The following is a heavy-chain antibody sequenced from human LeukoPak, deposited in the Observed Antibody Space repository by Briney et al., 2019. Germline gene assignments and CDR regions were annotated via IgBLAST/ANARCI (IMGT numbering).Heavy chain of an antibody. CDR1: GYTFTSNG. CDR2: ISGYNGNT. J-gene: IGHJ4*02. Sequence: ASVTVSCKASGYTFTSNGISWVRQAPGQGLEWMGWISGYNGNTKYAQKFQGRVTMTTDTSTSTAYMELRSLISDDTALYFCARGRDWDYAFDYWGQGTLVTVSS. V-gene: IGHV1-18*01. D-gene: IGHD1-7*01. CDR3: ARGRDWDYAFDY.